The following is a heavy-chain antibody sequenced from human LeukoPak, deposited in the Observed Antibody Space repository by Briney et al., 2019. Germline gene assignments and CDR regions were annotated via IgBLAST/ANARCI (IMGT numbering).Heavy chain of an antibody. CDR1: GFTFSSYG. CDR2: ISYDGINK. J-gene: IGHJ4*02. Sequence: GRSLRLSCAASGFTFSSYGMHWVRQAPGKGLEWVAVISYDGINKYYADSVKGRFTISRDNSKNTLYLQMNSLRAEDTAVYYCAKDFTRYGSGSYFQAFDYWGQGTLVTVSS. CDR3: AKDFTRYGSGSYFQAFDY. V-gene: IGHV3-30*18. D-gene: IGHD3-10*01.